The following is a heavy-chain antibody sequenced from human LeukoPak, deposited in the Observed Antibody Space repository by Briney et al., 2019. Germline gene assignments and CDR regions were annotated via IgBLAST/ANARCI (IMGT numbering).Heavy chain of an antibody. J-gene: IGHJ4*02. V-gene: IGHV3-64*01. CDR3: ARGPLYYYGSAQYYFDY. D-gene: IGHD3-10*01. Sequence: GGSLRLSCAASGFNFNTYIMHWVRQAPGKGLEYVSAITRDGHSTYYANSVKGRFTISRDNSKNSLYLQMGSLRAEDMAVYYCARGPLYYYGSAQYYFDYWGQGTLVTVSS. CDR2: ITRDGHST. CDR1: GFNFNTYI.